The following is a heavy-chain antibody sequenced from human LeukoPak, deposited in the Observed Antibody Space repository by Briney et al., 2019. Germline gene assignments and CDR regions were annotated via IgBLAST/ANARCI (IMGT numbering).Heavy chain of an antibody. CDR1: GFSFNTYG. D-gene: IGHD3-22*01. J-gene: IGHJ3*02. Sequence: GRSLRLSCVASGFSFNTYGMHWVRQAPGKGLEWVAVVSYDESLKYYADSVKGRFTVSRDNSKNTLYLQMDSLRAEDTAVYYCAKFEYYYDSSGYPPRAFDIWGQGTMVTVPS. CDR2: VSYDESLK. V-gene: IGHV3-33*03. CDR3: AKFEYYYDSSGYPPRAFDI.